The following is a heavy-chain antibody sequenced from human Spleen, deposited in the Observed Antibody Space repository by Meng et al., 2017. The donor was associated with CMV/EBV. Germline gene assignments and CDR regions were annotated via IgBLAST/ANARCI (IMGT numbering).Heavy chain of an antibody. J-gene: IGHJ5*02. CDR3: AREAYIINKIDH. Sequence: TGYGGSISSGGYYWRWIGQQQGKRLERIGYIDYRRRTYYNQSIKSRVTISVDTSKNQFSMKLSYVNAADKAVYYGAREAYIINKIDHWGQGTLVTVSS. V-gene: IGHV4-31*03. D-gene: IGHD1-14*01. CDR2: IDYRRRT. CDR1: GGSISSGGYY.